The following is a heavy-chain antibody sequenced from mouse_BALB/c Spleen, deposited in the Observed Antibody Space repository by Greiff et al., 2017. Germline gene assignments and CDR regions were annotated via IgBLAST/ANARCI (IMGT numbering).Heavy chain of an antibody. CDR1: GFTFRCHA. Sequence: EVKLMESGGGFGKPGGFLELFCAASGFTFRCHAMAWVRQTPEKRLEWVASISSGGSTYYPDSVKGRITISRDNARNILYLQMSSLRSEDTAMYYCARDYYGSRTGDAMDYWGQGTSVTVSS. CDR2: ISSGGST. J-gene: IGHJ4*01. CDR3: ARDYYGSRTGDAMDY. V-gene: IGHV5-6-5*01. D-gene: IGHD1-1*01.